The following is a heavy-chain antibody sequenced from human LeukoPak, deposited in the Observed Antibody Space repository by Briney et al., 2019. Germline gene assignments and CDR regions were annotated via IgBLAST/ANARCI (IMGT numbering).Heavy chain of an antibody. D-gene: IGHD3-16*02. J-gene: IGHJ4*02. V-gene: IGHV1-18*01. CDR2: ISAYNGNT. CDR3: AREGITFGGVIVSTYYFDY. CDR1: GYTFTSYG. Sequence: ASVKVSCKASGYTFTSYGISWVRQAPGQGLEWMGWISAYNGNTNYAQKLQGRVTMTTDTSTSTAYMELRSLRSDDTAVYYCAREGITFGGVIVSTYYFDYWGQGTLVTVSS.